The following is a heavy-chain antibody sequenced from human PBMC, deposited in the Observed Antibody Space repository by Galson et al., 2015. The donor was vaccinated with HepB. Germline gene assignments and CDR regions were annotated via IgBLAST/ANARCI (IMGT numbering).Heavy chain of an antibody. CDR3: ARAVGDTAMVNSYYYYGMDV. V-gene: IGHV1-69*02. J-gene: IGHJ6*02. Sequence: SVKVSCKASGGTFSSYTISWVRQAPGQGLEWMGRIIPILGIANYAQKFQGRVTITADKSTSTAYMELSSLRSEDTAVYYCARAVGDTAMVNSYYYYGMDVWGQGTTVTVSS. CDR2: IIPILGIA. D-gene: IGHD5-18*01. CDR1: GGTFSSYT.